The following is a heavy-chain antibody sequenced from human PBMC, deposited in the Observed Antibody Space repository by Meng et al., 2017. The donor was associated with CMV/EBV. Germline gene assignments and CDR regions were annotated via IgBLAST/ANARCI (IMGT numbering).Heavy chain of an antibody. CDR3: ARDPGRIAARPWY. CDR1: GFTFSSYS. D-gene: IGHD6-6*01. CDR2: ISSSSSYI. Sequence: GESLKISCATSGFTFSSYSMNWVRQAPGKGLEWVSSISSSSSYIYYADSVKGRFTISRDNAKSSLYLQMNSLRAEDTAVYYCARDPGRIAARPWYWGQGTLVTVSS. V-gene: IGHV3-21*01. J-gene: IGHJ4*02.